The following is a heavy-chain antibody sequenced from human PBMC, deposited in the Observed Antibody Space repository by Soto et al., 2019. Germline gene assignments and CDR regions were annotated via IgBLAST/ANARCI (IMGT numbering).Heavy chain of an antibody. CDR1: GFTFNTHW. V-gene: IGHV3-74*01. CDR3: ARGGAMGVDY. J-gene: IGHJ4*02. Sequence: EVLLVESGGGVVQPGGSLRLSCTSSGFTFNTHWMHWVRQAPGKGLVWFSRIYFDGITTNYADSVKGRLTVSRDNAKNTVYLHVNTLRDEDTAVYYCARGGAMGVDYWGQGTLVTVSS. D-gene: IGHD1-26*01. CDR2: IYFDGITT.